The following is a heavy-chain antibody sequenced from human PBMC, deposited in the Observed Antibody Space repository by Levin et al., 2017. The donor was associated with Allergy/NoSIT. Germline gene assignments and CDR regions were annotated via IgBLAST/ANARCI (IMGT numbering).Heavy chain of an antibody. CDR3: ARDARYCSGGSCYVYGAFDI. CDR1: GFSFNNYA. Sequence: GGSLRLSCAASGFSFNNYAMHWVRQAAGKGLEWVAVISYDGGKDYYADSVKGRFAISRDKSKNTLFLQMNSLRAEDTAVYYCARDARYCSGGSCYVYGAFDIWGQGTMVTVSS. CDR2: ISYDGGKD. D-gene: IGHD2-15*01. J-gene: IGHJ3*02. V-gene: IGHV3-30*09.